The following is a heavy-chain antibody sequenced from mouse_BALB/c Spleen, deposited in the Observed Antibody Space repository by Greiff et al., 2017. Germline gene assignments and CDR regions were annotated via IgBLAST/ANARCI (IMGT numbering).Heavy chain of an antibody. Sequence: EVQLVESGGGLVKPGGSLKLSCAASGFTFSSYTMSWVRQTPEKRLEWVATISSGSSTIYYADTVKGRFTISRDNPKNTLFLQMTSLRSEDTAMYYCARDYGYAMDYWGQGTSVTVSS. V-gene: IGHV5-9-3*01. CDR3: ARDYGYAMDY. J-gene: IGHJ4*01. CDR1: GFTFSSYT. CDR2: ISSGSSTI. D-gene: IGHD2-4*01.